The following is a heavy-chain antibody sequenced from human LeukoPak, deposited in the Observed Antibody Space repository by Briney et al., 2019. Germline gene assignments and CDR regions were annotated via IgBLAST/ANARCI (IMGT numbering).Heavy chain of an antibody. Sequence: GGSLRLSCTASGFTFSTYWMHWVRQAPGKGLVWVSRVNSDGSSTMYADSVKGRFTISRDNAKNSLYLQMNSLRAEDTALYYCAREHYNYYMDVWGKGTTVTVSS. V-gene: IGHV3-74*03. CDR2: VNSDGSST. CDR3: AREHYNYYMDV. J-gene: IGHJ6*03. CDR1: GFTFSTYW.